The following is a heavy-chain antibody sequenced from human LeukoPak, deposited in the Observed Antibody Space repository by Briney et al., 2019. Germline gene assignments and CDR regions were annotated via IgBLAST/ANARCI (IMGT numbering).Heavy chain of an antibody. Sequence: GASGKVSGKASGGTFSSYAISWVRQAAGQGLEGMGGIIPIFGTANYAQKFQGRVTITAAQSTSTAYMELSSLRSEATAVYYCARSDCSGGSCCRDAFDIWGQGTMLTVSS. D-gene: IGHD2-15*01. CDR2: IIPIFGTA. J-gene: IGHJ3*02. CDR3: ARSDCSGGSCCRDAFDI. V-gene: IGHV1-69*13. CDR1: GGTFSSYA.